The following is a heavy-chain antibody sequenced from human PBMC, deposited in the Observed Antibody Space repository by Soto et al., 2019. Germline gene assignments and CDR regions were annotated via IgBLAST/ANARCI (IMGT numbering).Heavy chain of an antibody. D-gene: IGHD3-3*01. CDR3: ENYNFRSSGVGPGTYNY. V-gene: IGHV3-23*01. J-gene: IGHJ4*02. CDR1: GFTFSNFA. Sequence: GGSLRLSCAASGFTFSNFAMSWVRQTPGKGLEWVSAIDGGGGNTYYADSVKGRFTISRDNSENTLDLQMNSLRAEDSAVYYCENYNFRSSGVGPGTYNYWGQGTLVNVSS. CDR2: IDGGGGNT.